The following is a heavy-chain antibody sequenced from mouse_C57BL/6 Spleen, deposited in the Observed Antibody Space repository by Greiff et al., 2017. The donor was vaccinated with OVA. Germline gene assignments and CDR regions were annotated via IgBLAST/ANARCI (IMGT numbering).Heavy chain of an antibody. CDR3: ARRGYDYDGAY. J-gene: IGHJ2*01. CDR1: GYTFTDYY. V-gene: IGHV1-26*01. CDR2: INPNNGGT. Sequence: EVQLQQSGPELVKPGASVKISCKASGYTFTDYYMNWVKQSHGKSLEWIGDINPNNGGTSYNQKFKGKATLTVDKSSSTAYMELRSLTSEDSAVYYCARRGYDYDGAYWGQGTTLTVSS. D-gene: IGHD2-4*01.